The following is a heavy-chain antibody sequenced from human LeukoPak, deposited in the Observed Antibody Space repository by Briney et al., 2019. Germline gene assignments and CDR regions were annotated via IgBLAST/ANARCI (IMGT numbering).Heavy chain of an antibody. J-gene: IGHJ4*02. CDR3: ASSGNYYFTLDY. V-gene: IGHV4-59*08. CDR2: IHYSGIT. CDR1: GGPISNYY. Sequence: SETLSLTCSVSGGPISNYYWSWIRQPPGKGLEWIGYIHYSGITKYNPSVKSRVTISLDTSKNQFSLKLSSVTAADTAVYYCASSGNYYFTLDYWGQGTLVIVSS. D-gene: IGHD3-10*01.